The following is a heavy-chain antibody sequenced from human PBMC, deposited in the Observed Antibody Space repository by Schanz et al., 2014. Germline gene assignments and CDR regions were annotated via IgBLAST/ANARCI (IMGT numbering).Heavy chain of an antibody. CDR1: GYIFGSHG. Sequence: QLMQSGSEVRKPGASVKVSCKASGYIFGSHGMTWVRQAPGQGPELMGWINAHTGNTLYAQKFQGRVNMTRDTVTTTVHLELTRLRTDDTAIYYCARVHIATYHYNSPGAFDIWGQGTRXTVSS. V-gene: IGHV1-18*01. CDR2: INAHTGNT. D-gene: IGHD3-10*01. J-gene: IGHJ3*02. CDR3: ARVHIATYHYNSPGAFDI.